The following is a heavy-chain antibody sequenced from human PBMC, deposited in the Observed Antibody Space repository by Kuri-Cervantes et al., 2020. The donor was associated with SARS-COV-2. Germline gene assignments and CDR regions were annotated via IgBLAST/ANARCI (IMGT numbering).Heavy chain of an antibody. J-gene: IGHJ3*01. D-gene: IGHD4-17*01. CDR2: IRGGGYTT. CDR1: GFTFSRYA. CDR3: AKDPNGDYVGAFDF. V-gene: IGHV3-23*01. Sequence: ETLSLTCAPSGFTFSRYAMIWVRQAPGKGLEWISAIRGGGYTTYYADSVKGRFTISRDNFKNTPYLQMNNLRAEDTAVNYCAKDPNGDYVGAFDFWGQGTLVTVSS.